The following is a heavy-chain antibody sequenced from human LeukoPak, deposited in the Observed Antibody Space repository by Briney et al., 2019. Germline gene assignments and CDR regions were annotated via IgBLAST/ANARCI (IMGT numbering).Heavy chain of an antibody. CDR1: GGSISSSNYY. CDR2: IYYTGST. Sequence: SETLSLTCTVSGGSISSSNYYWGWIRQPPGKGLEWIESIYYTGSTYYNPSLKSRVTISVDTSQNHFSLKLSSVTAADTAVYYCARLGLVGPYSSSGYYFDYWGQGTLVTVSS. J-gene: IGHJ4*02. V-gene: IGHV4-39*02. CDR3: ARLGLVGPYSSSGYYFDY. D-gene: IGHD6-6*01.